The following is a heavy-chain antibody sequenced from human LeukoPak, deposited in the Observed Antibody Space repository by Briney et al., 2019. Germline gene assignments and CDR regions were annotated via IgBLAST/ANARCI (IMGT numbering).Heavy chain of an antibody. CDR2: MYYSGST. CDR1: GGSISSYY. CDR3: ARAKGKHRIYGSGSRLFDC. Sequence: SETLSLTCTVSGGSISSYYWSWIRQPPGKGLEWIGYMYYSGSTNYNPSLKSRVTISVDKSKNQFSLKLSSVTAADTAVYYCARAKGKHRIYGSGSRLFDCWGQGTLVTVSS. J-gene: IGHJ4*02. D-gene: IGHD3-10*01. V-gene: IGHV4-59*12.